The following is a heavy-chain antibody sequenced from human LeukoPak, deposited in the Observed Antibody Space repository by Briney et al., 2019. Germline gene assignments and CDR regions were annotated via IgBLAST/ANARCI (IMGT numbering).Heavy chain of an antibody. V-gene: IGHV1-69*05. CDR2: IIPIFGTA. Sequence: SVNVSCKASGGTFSSYAISWVRQAPGQGLEWMGGIIPIFGTANYAQKFQGRVTITTDEPTSTAYMELSSLRSEDTAVYYCASTRYDFWSGYWFDYWGQGTLVTVSS. CDR1: GGTFSSYA. J-gene: IGHJ4*02. D-gene: IGHD3-3*01. CDR3: ASTRYDFWSGYWFDY.